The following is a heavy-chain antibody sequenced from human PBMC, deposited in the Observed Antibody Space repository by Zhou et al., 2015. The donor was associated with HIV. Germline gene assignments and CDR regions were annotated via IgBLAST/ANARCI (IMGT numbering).Heavy chain of an antibody. J-gene: IGHJ3*02. CDR1: GGTFSSYA. D-gene: IGHD2-2*01. CDR2: IIPIFGTA. CDR3: ARDRADCSSTSCHGDAFDI. V-gene: IGHV1-69*12. Sequence: QVQLVQSGAEVKKPGSSVKVSCKASGGTFSSYAISWVRQAPGQGLEWMGGIIPIFGTANYAQKFQGRVTITADESTSTAYMELSSLRSEDTAVYYCARDRADCSSTSCHGDAFDIWGQGDNGHRLL.